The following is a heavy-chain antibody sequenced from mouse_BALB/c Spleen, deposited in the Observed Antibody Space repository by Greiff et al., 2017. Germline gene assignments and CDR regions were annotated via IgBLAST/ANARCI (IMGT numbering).Heavy chain of an antibody. CDR1: GFRFTSYS. J-gene: IGHJ2*01. Sequence: QVQLQQSGPELVKPGASVKLFCMSSGFRFTSYSIHWVNQRPGQGLEWTGCIFPGSGNTKYNEKFKGKATLTADTYSSTAYMQLRSLTSEDSAVYFCACYDYWGRGTTLTVSS. D-gene: IGHD1-1*01. CDR2: IFPGSGNT. V-gene: IGHV1-66*01. CDR3: ACYDY.